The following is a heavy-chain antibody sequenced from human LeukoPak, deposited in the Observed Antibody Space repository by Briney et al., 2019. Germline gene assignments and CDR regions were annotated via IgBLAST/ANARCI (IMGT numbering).Heavy chain of an antibody. CDR1: GFTFSSYS. D-gene: IGHD6-19*01. CDR3: TKQGSGWYPDY. Sequence: GGSLRLSCAASGFTFSSYSMTWVRQAPGKGLEWVSTISSGGVSTFYADSVKGRFTISRDNSENTLNLQMNSLRAEDTAVYYCTKQGSGWYPDYWGQGTLVTVSS. V-gene: IGHV3-23*01. CDR2: ISSGGVST. J-gene: IGHJ4*02.